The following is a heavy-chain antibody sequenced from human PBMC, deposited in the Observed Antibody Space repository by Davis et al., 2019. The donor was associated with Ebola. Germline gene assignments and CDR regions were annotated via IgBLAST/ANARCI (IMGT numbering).Heavy chain of an antibody. Sequence: SSVKVSCKASRGSFSSYSISWVRQAPGQGLEWMGGIIPIFGTANYAQKFQGRVTITADESTSTAYMELSSLRSEDTAVYYCARDPNYYGSGSNWGQGTLVTVSS. D-gene: IGHD3-10*01. CDR2: IIPIFGTA. CDR1: RGSFSSYS. J-gene: IGHJ4*02. CDR3: ARDPNYYGSGSN. V-gene: IGHV1-69*13.